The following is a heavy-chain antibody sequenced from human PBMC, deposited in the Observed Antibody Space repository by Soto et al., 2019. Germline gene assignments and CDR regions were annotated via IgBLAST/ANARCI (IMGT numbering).Heavy chain of an antibody. V-gene: IGHV1-18*01. CDR2: ISGYNGHT. CDR3: AREGEMPYYYYGLDV. Sequence: QVQLVQSGAEVRKPGASVKVSCKASGYTFTTYGISWVRQAPGQGLEWMGWISGYNGHTKYAQKFQGRVTMTTDTSTSTVYMDRRSLRSDATAVYYCAREGEMPYYYYGLDVWGQGTTVTVSS. J-gene: IGHJ6*02. CDR1: GYTFTTYG. D-gene: IGHD3-16*01.